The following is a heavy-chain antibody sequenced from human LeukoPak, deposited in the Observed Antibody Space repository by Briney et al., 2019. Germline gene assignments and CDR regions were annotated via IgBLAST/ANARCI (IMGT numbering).Heavy chain of an antibody. J-gene: IGHJ4*02. V-gene: IGHV3-21*01. CDR2: SRYSMNYI. Sequence: TFSRYSMNYIYYADSVKGRFTISRDNAKNLLYLQMNSLRAEDTAVYYCARGPIPDYWGQGTLVTVSS. CDR3: ARGPIPDY. D-gene: IGHD2-2*02.